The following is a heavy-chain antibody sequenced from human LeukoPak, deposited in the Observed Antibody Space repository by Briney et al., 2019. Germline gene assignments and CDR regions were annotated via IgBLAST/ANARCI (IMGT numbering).Heavy chain of an antibody. Sequence: GGSLRLSCAASGFTFSRDSMDWVRQAPGKGLEWVSFISSSSSTMYYADSVKGRFTISRDNAKSSLFLQLNSLRAEDTAVYYCARALRAYYFDDWGQGTLVTVSS. V-gene: IGHV3-48*01. CDR1: GFTFSRDS. CDR3: ARALRAYYFDD. J-gene: IGHJ4*02. D-gene: IGHD2-21*01. CDR2: ISSSSSTM.